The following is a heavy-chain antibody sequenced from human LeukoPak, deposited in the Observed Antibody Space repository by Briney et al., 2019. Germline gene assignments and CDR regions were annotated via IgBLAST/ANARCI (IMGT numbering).Heavy chain of an antibody. D-gene: IGHD3-16*01. CDR1: GDSMSSHY. V-gene: IGHV4-4*07. J-gene: IGHJ5*02. CDR3: ARDWGRVGLRGFDP. CDR2: IHISGRS. Sequence: KSSETLSLTCSVSGDSMSSHYLSWIRHPAGNGLEWIGRIHISGRSNINPSLKSRLTMSVDTSKNHFSLKLVSVTAADTAVYYCARDWGRVGLRGFDPWGQGTLVTVSS.